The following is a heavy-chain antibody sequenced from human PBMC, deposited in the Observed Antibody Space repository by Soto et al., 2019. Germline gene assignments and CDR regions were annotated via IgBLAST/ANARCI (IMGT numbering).Heavy chain of an antibody. CDR1: GYTFTSYG. V-gene: IGHV1-18*01. CDR3: ARTRYYDSSGFDP. D-gene: IGHD3-22*01. J-gene: IGHJ5*02. CDR2: ISAYNGNA. Sequence: GASVKVSCKASGYTFTSYGISWVRQPPGQGLEWMGWISAYNGNANYAQKLQGRVTMTTDTSTSTAYMELRSLRSDDTAVYYCARTRYYDSSGFDPWGQGTLVTVSS.